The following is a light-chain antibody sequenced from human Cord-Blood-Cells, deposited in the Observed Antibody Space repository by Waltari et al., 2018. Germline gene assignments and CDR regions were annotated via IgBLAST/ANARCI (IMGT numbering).Light chain of an antibody. V-gene: IGKV3-11*01. CDR1: QSVSSY. CDR3: QQRSNWPYT. J-gene: IGKJ2*01. Sequence: EIVLTQSPATLSLSPGVRATLSYRASQSVSSYLAWYQQKPGQAPRLLIYDASNRPTGSPARFSGSGTGTDFTLTISSLEPEDFAVYYCQQRSNWPYTFGQGTKPEIK. CDR2: DAS.